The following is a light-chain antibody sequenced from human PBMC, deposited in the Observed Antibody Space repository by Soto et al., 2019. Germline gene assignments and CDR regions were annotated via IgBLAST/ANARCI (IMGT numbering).Light chain of an antibody. Sequence: EIVMTQSPATLSVSPGERATLSCRASQSVSNNLAWYQQKPGQSPRLLIYGASTRATGXPARFSGSGSGTXFXXTISSLQSXDFAXYYCQQYNNWPPLTFGGGTKVEIK. V-gene: IGKV3-15*01. CDR2: GAS. CDR1: QSVSNN. J-gene: IGKJ4*01. CDR3: QQYNNWPPLT.